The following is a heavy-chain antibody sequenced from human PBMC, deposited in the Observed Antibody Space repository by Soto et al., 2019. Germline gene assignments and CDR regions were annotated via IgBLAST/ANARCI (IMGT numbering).Heavy chain of an antibody. CDR1: GFTFSSYG. Sequence: GGSLRLSCAASGFTFSSYGMHWVRQAPGKGLEWVAVISYDGSNKYYAASLKGRFTISRDTSKNTLYLQMNSLRAEDTAVYYCAKPQYYYDSSGKGDYFDYWGQGTLVTVSS. D-gene: IGHD3-22*01. J-gene: IGHJ4*02. CDR2: ISYDGSNK. V-gene: IGHV3-30*18. CDR3: AKPQYYYDSSGKGDYFDY.